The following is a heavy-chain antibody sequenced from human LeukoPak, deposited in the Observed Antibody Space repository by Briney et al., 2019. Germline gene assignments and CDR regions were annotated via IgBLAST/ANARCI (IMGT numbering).Heavy chain of an antibody. V-gene: IGHV4-59*08. CDR1: GGSITGYY. Sequence: SETLSLTCTVSGGSITGYYWTWIRQPPGKALEWIAYIYYTGSTNYSPSLKSRVTMSVDTSKNQFSLKLSSVTAADTAVHYCARLSDSNYGWFDPWGQGTLVTVSS. CDR2: IYYTGST. J-gene: IGHJ5*02. CDR3: ARLSDSNYGWFDP. D-gene: IGHD4-11*01.